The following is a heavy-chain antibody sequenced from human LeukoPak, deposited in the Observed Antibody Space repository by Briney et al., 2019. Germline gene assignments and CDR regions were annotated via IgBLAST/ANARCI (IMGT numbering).Heavy chain of an antibody. Sequence: SETLSLTCTVSGGSISSYYWTWIRQPPGKGLEWIGYIYYSGSTNYNPSLKCRVTISVDTSKNQFSLKLSSVTAADTAVYYCARDQSDYDILTGYENWFDPWGQGTLVTVSS. CDR3: ARDQSDYDILTGYENWFDP. CDR2: IYYSGST. J-gene: IGHJ5*02. CDR1: GGSISSYY. D-gene: IGHD3-9*01. V-gene: IGHV4-59*01.